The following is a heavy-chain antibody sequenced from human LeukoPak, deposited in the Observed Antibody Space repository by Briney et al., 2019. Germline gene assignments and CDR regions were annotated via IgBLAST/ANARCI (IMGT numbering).Heavy chain of an antibody. Sequence: GGSLRLSCAASGFTFSSYSMNWVRQAPGKGLEWVSSISSSANYMYYADSVKGRFTISRDNAKNSLNLQMNSLRAEDTAVYYCARGDGGASFDYWGQGTLVTVSS. CDR2: ISSSANYM. D-gene: IGHD3-16*01. V-gene: IGHV3-21*01. CDR3: ARGDGGASFDY. CDR1: GFTFSSYS. J-gene: IGHJ4*02.